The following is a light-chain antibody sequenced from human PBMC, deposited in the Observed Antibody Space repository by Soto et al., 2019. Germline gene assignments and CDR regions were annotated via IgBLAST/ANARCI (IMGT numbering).Light chain of an antibody. CDR2: GAS. V-gene: IGKV3-20*01. Sequence: EIVLTQSPGTLSLSPGGGATLSCRASQRVSYNYLAWYQQKPGQAPRLLIHGASSRAAGIPDRFSGSGSGTDFTLTITKLEPEDFAVYYCQQYCCSPLTFGGGTKVEI. CDR3: QQYCCSPLT. J-gene: IGKJ4*01. CDR1: QRVSYNY.